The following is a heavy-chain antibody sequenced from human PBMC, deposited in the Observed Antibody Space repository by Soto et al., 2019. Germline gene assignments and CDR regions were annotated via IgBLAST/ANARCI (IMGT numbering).Heavy chain of an antibody. CDR1: GYTFTTYD. CDR3: TRFMVRGVIGP. V-gene: IGHV1-8*01. D-gene: IGHD3-10*01. Sequence: QEQLVQSGAEVKKPRASVKVSCKASGYTFTTYDINWVRQATGQGLEWMGWMNPNSGNTGYAQKFQGRITMTRDTSMSTAYMELSNLRSEDTAVYYCTRFMVRGVIGPWGQGTPVTVSS. J-gene: IGHJ5*02. CDR2: MNPNSGNT.